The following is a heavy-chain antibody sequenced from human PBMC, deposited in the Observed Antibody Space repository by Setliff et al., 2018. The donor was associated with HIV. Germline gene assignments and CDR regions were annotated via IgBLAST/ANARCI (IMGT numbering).Heavy chain of an antibody. CDR3: AKSETILTDYSYYSYYLDV. J-gene: IGHJ6*03. Sequence: SETLSLTCSVSGVSMTNNYWTWIRQSPGKGLEWIAEINHSGDSNYSPSLKSRVTMSVDTSKNQFSLKLSSVTAADTAVYYCAKSETILTDYSYYSYYLDVWGEGTTVTVSS. CDR1: GVSMTNNY. CDR2: INHSGDS. D-gene: IGHD3-9*01. V-gene: IGHV4-59*04.